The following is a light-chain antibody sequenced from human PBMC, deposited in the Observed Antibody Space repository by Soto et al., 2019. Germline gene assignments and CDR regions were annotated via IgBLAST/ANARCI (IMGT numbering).Light chain of an antibody. CDR3: AAWDDRLDVYV. V-gene: IGLV1-44*01. J-gene: IGLJ1*01. CDR1: SSNIGSNT. CDR2: STS. Sequence: VLTQPPSASGTPGQIVAISCSGSSSNIGSNTVTWYQRLPGTAPKLLIYSTSQRSSGVPGRFSGSKSGASASLSISGLQSEDEADYYCAAWDDRLDVYVFGTGTKVTVL.